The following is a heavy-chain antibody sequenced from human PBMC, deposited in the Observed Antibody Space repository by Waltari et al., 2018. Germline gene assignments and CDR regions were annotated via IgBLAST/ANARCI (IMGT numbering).Heavy chain of an antibody. J-gene: IGHJ4*02. D-gene: IGHD2-8*01. CDR2: FEPEDGET. Sequence: QVQLVQSGAEVKKPGASVKVSCKVSGYTLTELSMQWVRQAPGKGLEWMGGFEPEDGETIYAQKFQGRGTITDDTSTDTAYMELSSLRSEYTAVYYCATDCTNGVCYTGLDYWGQGTLVTVSS. CDR3: ATDCTNGVCYTGLDY. CDR1: GYTLTELS. V-gene: IGHV1-24*01.